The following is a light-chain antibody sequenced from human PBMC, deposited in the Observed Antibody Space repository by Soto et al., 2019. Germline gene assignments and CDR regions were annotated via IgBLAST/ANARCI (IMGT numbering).Light chain of an antibody. Sequence: QSALTQPPSASGSPGQSVTISCTGTSSDVGGYNYVSWYQQHPGKAPKLIIYDVTKRPSGVPDRFSGSKSGNTASLTVSGLQAEDEAHYYCSSYTSDNRDYVFGTGTKVTVL. J-gene: IGLJ1*01. CDR2: DVT. CDR3: SSYTSDNRDYV. V-gene: IGLV2-8*01. CDR1: SSDVGGYNY.